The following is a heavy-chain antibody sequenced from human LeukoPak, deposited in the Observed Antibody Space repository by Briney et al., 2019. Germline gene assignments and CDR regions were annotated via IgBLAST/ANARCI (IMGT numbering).Heavy chain of an antibody. CDR3: AKDFWLGAFDI. CDR2: ISWNSGSI. D-gene: IGHD3-10*01. V-gene: IGHV3-9*01. CDR1: GFTFDDYA. J-gene: IGHJ3*02. Sequence: GGSLRLSCAASGFTFDDYAMHWVRQAPGKGLEWVSGISWNSGSIGYADSVKGRFTISRDNAKNSLYLQMNSLRAEDTALYYCAKDFWLGAFDIWGRGTMVTVSS.